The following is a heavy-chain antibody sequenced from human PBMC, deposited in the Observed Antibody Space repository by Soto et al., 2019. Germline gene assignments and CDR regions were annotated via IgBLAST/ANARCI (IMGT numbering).Heavy chain of an antibody. CDR2: ISDDGSTK. D-gene: IGHD4-17*01. Sequence: QVQLVESGGGVVQPGRSLRLSCAASGFIFSRYPMHWVRQAPGKGLQWVALISDDGSTKYYADSVKGRFTTSRDNSKNTLYLQMNGLSAEDTAVYYCTRADVTVTLSVFDPWGQGTLVTVSS. J-gene: IGHJ5*02. CDR1: GFIFSRYP. V-gene: IGHV3-30-3*01. CDR3: TRADVTVTLSVFDP.